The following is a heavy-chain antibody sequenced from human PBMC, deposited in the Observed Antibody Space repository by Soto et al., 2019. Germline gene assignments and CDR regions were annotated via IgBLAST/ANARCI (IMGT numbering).Heavy chain of an antibody. CDR2: IYSGGST. Sequence: GGSLRLSCAASGFTVSSNYMSWVRQAPGKGLEWVSVIYSGGSTYYADSVKGRFTISRDNSKNTLYLQMNSLRAEDTAVYYCAREASNFYYYYGMDVWGQGTTVTVSS. CDR1: GFTVSSNY. V-gene: IGHV3-53*01. J-gene: IGHJ6*02. CDR3: AREASNFYYYYGMDV.